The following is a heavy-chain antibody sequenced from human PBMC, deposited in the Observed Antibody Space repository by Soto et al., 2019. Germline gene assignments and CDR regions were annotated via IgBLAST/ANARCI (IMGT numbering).Heavy chain of an antibody. V-gene: IGHV3-23*01. Sequence: GSLRLSCAASGFTFSSYAMSWVRQAPGKGLEWVSSISISGRSTYYADSVKGRFTISRDNSKNTLYLQMNSLRVEDTAVYYCAKVIVAAGTGYWGKEPRVT. J-gene: IGHJ4*02. D-gene: IGHD6-13*01. CDR3: AKVIVAAGTGY. CDR1: GFTFSSYA. CDR2: ISISGRST.